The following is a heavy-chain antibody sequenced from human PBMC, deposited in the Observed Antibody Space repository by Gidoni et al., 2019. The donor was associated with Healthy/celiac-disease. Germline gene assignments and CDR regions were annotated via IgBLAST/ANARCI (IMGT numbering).Heavy chain of an antibody. CDR3: AHALGYCSGGSCYSGGLSWLFDY. V-gene: IGHV2-5*02. J-gene: IGHJ4*02. CDR1: GFSLSTSGVG. D-gene: IGHD2-15*01. Sequence: QLTLQESGPTLVKHTQTLTLTCTFSGFSLSTSGVGVGWIRQPQGKALEWLGLIYCDYGKRYSPSLKSRLTITKDTSKNQVVLTMTNMDPVDTATYYCAHALGYCSGGSCYSGGLSWLFDYWGQGTLVTVSS. CDR2: IYCDYGK.